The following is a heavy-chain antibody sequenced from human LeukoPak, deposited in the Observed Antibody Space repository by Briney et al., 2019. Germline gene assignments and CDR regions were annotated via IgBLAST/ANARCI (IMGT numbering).Heavy chain of an antibody. CDR2: IYYSGST. V-gene: IGHV4-39*07. CDR1: GGSISSSSYY. CDR3: ARGTWELLSSYWYFDL. J-gene: IGHJ2*01. D-gene: IGHD1-26*01. Sequence: KPSETLSLTCTVSGGSISSSSYYWGWIRQPPGKGLEWIGSIYYSGSTNYNPSLKSRVTISVDTSKNQFSLKLSSVTAADTAVYYCARGTWELLSSYWYFDLWGRGTLVTVSS.